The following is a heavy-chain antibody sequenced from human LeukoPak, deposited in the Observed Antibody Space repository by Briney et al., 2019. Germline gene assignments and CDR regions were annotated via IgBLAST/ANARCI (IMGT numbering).Heavy chain of an antibody. Sequence: SETLSLTCTVSGASITTYYWSWIRQPPRKGLEWIGYIYFSGTTNYNPSLKSRVTISLDASNKQFSLRLNSVTAADTAVYYCARDYGPFGVWGQGTTVTVSS. CDR3: ARDYGPFGV. V-gene: IGHV4-59*01. CDR2: IYFSGTT. D-gene: IGHD3-10*01. CDR1: GASITTYY. J-gene: IGHJ6*02.